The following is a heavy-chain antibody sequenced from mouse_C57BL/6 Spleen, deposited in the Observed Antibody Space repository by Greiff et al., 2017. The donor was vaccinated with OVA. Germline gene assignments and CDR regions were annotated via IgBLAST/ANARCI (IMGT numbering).Heavy chain of an antibody. J-gene: IGHJ2*01. CDR2: ISYDGSN. V-gene: IGHV3-6*01. Sequence: EVKLQESGPGLVKPSQSLSLTCSVTGYSITSGYYWNWIRQFPGNKLEWMGYISYDGSNNYNPSLKNRISITRDTSKNQFFLKLNSMTTEDTAANDCAGEDRAPQLGRCDYWGQGTTLTVSS. D-gene: IGHD4-1*02. CDR1: GYSITSGYY. CDR3: AGEDRAPQLGRCDY.